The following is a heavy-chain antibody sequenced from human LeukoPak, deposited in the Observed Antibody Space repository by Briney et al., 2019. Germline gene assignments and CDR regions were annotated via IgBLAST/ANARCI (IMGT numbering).Heavy chain of an antibody. D-gene: IGHD3-9*01. J-gene: IGHJ4*02. Sequence: GGSLRLSCAASGFTFSGYTMTWVRQAPRKGLDWISCITSSGTIYYADSVKGRFTVSRDNAKKLLYLQVNSLRDEDTAVYYCARGLLRYSDYWGRGTLVTVSS. CDR3: ARGLLRYSDY. V-gene: IGHV3-48*02. CDR2: ITSSGTI. CDR1: GFTFSGYT.